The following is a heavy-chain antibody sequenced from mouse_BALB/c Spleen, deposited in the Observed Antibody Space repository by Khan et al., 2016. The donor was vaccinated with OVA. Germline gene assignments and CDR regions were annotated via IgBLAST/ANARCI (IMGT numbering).Heavy chain of an antibody. D-gene: IGHD1-1*01. CDR3: ARGNYYGSSSWFGY. V-gene: IGHV1-9*01. Sequence: QMQLEESGAELMKPGASVKISCKATGYTFSSYWIEWVKQRPGHGLEWIGEILPGSGRNNYNEKFKGKATFTADTSSNTAYMQLSNLTSDDSAVYYCARGNYYGSSSWFGYWGQGTLGTVSA. J-gene: IGHJ3*01. CDR2: ILPGSGRN. CDR1: GYTFSSYW.